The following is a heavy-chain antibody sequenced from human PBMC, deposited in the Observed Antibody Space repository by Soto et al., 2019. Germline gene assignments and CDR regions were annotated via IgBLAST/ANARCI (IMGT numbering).Heavy chain of an antibody. CDR2: TYYRSRWYN. Sequence: PSQTLSLTCVISGDSVSSNSAAWNWIRQSPSRGLEWLGRTYYRSRWYNDYAVSVRSRITVNADTSKNQFSLHLNSVTPEDTAVYYSARESIEVAGTVSWFDPWGQGTLVTVSS. J-gene: IGHJ5*02. CDR1: GDSVSSNSAA. V-gene: IGHV6-1*01. D-gene: IGHD6-19*01. CDR3: ARESIEVAGTVSWFDP.